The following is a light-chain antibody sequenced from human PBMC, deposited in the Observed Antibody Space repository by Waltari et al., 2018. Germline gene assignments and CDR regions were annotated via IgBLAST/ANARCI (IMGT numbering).Light chain of an antibody. Sequence: DSQMTQSPSSLSASVGDRVTITCQASHDISNYLNWYQQKPGKAPKLLIYDASNLETGVPSRFSGSGSGTDFTFTISSLQPEDIATYYCQQYDNLPTTFGQGTRLEIK. CDR3: QQYDNLPTT. CDR1: HDISNY. CDR2: DAS. J-gene: IGKJ5*01. V-gene: IGKV1-33*01.